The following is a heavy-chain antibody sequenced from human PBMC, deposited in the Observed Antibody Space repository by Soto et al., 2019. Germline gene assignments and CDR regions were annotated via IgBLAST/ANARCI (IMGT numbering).Heavy chain of an antibody. CDR1: GFTFGIHW. CDR2: INQDGSDK. CDR3: ATSMRHTLDP. D-gene: IGHD2-21*01. Sequence: ESGGGLVQPEGSRRLSCAASGFTFGIHWMTWVRQVPGKGLEWVANINQDGSDKYYVDSVKGRFIISRDNAKDSLYLQMNSLRVEDTAVYYCATSMRHTLDPWGQGTLVTVS. V-gene: IGHV3-7*01. J-gene: IGHJ5*02.